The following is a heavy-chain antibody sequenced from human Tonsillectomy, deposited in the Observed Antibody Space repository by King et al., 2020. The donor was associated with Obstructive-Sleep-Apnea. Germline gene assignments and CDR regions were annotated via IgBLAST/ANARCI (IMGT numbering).Heavy chain of an antibody. CDR3: ATRGWGPYYYFDY. Sequence: QLVQSGAEVKKPGASVKLSCKASGYSFTTYAVHWVRLAPGQRLEWMGWINTGNGDTKYSQNFQGRVTMTRDTSASTAHMELSSLRSGDTAVYYCATRGWGPYYYFDYWGQGTLVTVSS. J-gene: IGHJ4*02. CDR1: GYSFTTYA. V-gene: IGHV1-3*04. CDR2: INTGNGDT. D-gene: IGHD1-26*01.